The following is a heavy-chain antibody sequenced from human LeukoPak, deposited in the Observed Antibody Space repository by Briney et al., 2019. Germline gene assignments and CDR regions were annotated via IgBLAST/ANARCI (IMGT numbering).Heavy chain of an antibody. CDR1: GFTFSSYA. D-gene: IGHD3-9*01. J-gene: IGHJ4*02. Sequence: GGSLRLSCAASGFTFSSYAMHWVRQAPGKGLEYVSAISSNGGSTYYANSVKGRFTISRDNSKNTLYLQMGSLRAEDMAVYYCARAGGMNNDIPFDYWGQGTLVTVSS. V-gene: IGHV3-64*01. CDR2: ISSNGGST. CDR3: ARAGGMNNDIPFDY.